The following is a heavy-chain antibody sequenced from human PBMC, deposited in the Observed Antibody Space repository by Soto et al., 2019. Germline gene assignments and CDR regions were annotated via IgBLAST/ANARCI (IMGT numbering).Heavy chain of an antibody. V-gene: IGHV3-30*03. CDR2: ISRDGGTK. CDR1: GFTVSTYG. D-gene: IGHD2-21*01. J-gene: IGHJ4*02. Sequence: QVQLVESGGGVVQPGRSLRLSCAVSGFTVSTYGMHWVRQAPGKGLEWVAVISRDGGTKYYADSVKGRFTISRDNSRNRLFLKMNSLRGDDMAVYYCAGEVASGYWGQGTLVTVSS. CDR3: AGEVASGY.